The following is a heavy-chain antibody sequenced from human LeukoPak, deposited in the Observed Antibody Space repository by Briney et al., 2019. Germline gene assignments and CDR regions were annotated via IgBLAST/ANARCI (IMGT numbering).Heavy chain of an antibody. J-gene: IGHJ4*02. D-gene: IGHD3-3*01. CDR1: GYTFTSYD. V-gene: IGHV1-8*01. CDR2: MNPNSGNT. CDR3: AGGTPPRYYDFWSGYLEGKYYFDY. Sequence: ASVKVSCKASGYTFTSYDINWVRQATGQGLEWMGWMNPNSGNTGYAQKFQGRVTMTRDTSTSTVYMELSSLRSEDTAVYYCAGGTPPRYYDFWSGYLEGKYYFDYWGQGTLVTVSS.